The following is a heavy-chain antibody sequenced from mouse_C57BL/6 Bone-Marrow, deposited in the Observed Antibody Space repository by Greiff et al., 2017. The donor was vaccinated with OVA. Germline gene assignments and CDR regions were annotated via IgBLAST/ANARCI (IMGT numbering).Heavy chain of an antibody. CDR1: GYTFTSYW. Sequence: QVQLQQPGAELVRPGTSVKLSCKASGYTFTSYWMHWVKQRPGQGLEWIGVIDPSDSYTNYNQKVKGKATLTVDTSSSTAYMQLSSLTSEDSAVYYCARSITTFAYWGQGTLVTVSA. J-gene: IGHJ3*01. CDR3: ARSITTFAY. V-gene: IGHV1-59*01. CDR2: IDPSDSYT. D-gene: IGHD2-4*01.